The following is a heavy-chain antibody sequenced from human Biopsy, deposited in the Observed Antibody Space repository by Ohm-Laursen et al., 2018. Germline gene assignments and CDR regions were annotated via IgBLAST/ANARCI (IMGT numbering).Heavy chain of an antibody. Sequence: SSLRLSCTASGFSFDNYVMHWVRQAPGKGLEWVSGISWNSDSIGYADSVKGRFTISRDNAKNTLFLQMNNLRAGDTAVYYCARDRYYGSANYFGYYNMDVWGQGTTVTVSS. D-gene: IGHD3-10*01. CDR3: ARDRYYGSANYFGYYNMDV. CDR2: ISWNSDSI. CDR1: GFSFDNYV. J-gene: IGHJ6*02. V-gene: IGHV3-9*01.